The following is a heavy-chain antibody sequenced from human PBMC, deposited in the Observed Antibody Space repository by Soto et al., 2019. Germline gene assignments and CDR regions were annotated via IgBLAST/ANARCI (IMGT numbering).Heavy chain of an antibody. Sequence: SETLSLTCTVSGGSIGSGGYYWSWIRQHPGKGLEWIGYIYYSGSTYYNPSLKSRVTISVDTSKNQFSLKLSSVTAADTAVYYCARVRKTPKSLWNDYWGQGTLVTVSS. CDR3: ARVRKTPKSLWNDY. J-gene: IGHJ4*02. CDR2: IYYSGST. CDR1: GGSIGSGGYY. D-gene: IGHD1-1*01. V-gene: IGHV4-31*03.